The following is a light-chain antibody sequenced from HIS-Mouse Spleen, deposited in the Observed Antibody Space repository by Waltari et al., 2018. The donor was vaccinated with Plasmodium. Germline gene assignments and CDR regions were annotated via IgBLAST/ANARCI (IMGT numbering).Light chain of an antibody. Sequence: QSVLTQPPSASGTPGQRVTISCSGSISSIGSNTVNWYQQLPGTAPKLLIYSNNQRPPGGPARFSASKSGTSASLAISGLQSEDEADYYCAAWDDSLNGVVFAGGTKLTVL. J-gene: IGLJ2*01. CDR3: AAWDDSLNGVV. CDR2: SNN. CDR1: ISSIGSNT. V-gene: IGLV1-44*01.